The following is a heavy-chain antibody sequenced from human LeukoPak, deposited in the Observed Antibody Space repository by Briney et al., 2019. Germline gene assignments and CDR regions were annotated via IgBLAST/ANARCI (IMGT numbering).Heavy chain of an antibody. J-gene: IGHJ3*02. CDR1: GFTFSSYG. CDR2: IWYDGSNK. V-gene: IGHV3-30*19. CDR3: ARDPFMVRGVISI. Sequence: PGGSLRLSCAASGFTFSSYGMHWVRQAPGKGLEWVAVIWYDGSNKYYADSVKGRFTISRDNSKNTLYLQMNSLRPEDTAVYYCARDPFMVRGVISIWGQGTMVTVSS. D-gene: IGHD3-10*01.